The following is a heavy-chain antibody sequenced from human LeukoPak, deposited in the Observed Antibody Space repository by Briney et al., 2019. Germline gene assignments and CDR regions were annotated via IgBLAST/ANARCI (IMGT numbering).Heavy chain of an antibody. D-gene: IGHD2-21*02. CDR3: ARASILVVVTDY. V-gene: IGHV4-34*01. Sequence: SETLSLTXAVYGGSFSGYYWSWIRQPPGKGVEWIGEINHSGSTNYNPSLKSRVTISVDTSKNQFSLKLSSVTAADTAVYYCARASILVVVTDYWGQGTLVTVSS. CDR2: INHSGST. CDR1: GGSFSGYY. J-gene: IGHJ4*02.